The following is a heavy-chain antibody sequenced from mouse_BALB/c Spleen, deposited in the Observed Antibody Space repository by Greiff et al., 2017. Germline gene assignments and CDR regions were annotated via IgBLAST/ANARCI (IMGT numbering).Heavy chain of an antibody. J-gene: IGHJ2*01. CDR2: ISSGGSYT. V-gene: IGHV5-6*01. Sequence: EVHLVESGGDLVKPGGSLKLSCAASGFTFSSYGMSWVRQTPDKRLEWVATISSGGSYTYYPDSVKGRFTITRDNAKNTLYLQMSSLKSEDTAVFYCARREGDFDYWGQGTTLTVSS. CDR3: ARREGDFDY. CDR1: GFTFSSYG.